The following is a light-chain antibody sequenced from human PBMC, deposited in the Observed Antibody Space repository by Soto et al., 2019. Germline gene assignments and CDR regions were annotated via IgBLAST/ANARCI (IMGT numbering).Light chain of an antibody. Sequence: QAVVTQPPSASGAPGQRVTISCSGSSSNVGSDNVYWYQQIPGTAPKLLIYMNDQRPSGVPDRFSGSKSGTSASLAISGLRTEDDGFYYCAAWDDSVIFGGGTKLTVL. CDR2: MND. CDR1: SSNVGSDN. V-gene: IGLV1-47*01. J-gene: IGLJ2*01. CDR3: AAWDDSVI.